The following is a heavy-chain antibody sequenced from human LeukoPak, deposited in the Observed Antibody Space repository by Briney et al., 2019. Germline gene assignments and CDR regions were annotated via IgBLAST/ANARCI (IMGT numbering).Heavy chain of an antibody. CDR2: ILHTGPT. CDR3: VRGGTYYLTH. V-gene: IGHV4-4*02. CDR1: GGSISRDNW. Sequence: SETLSLTCTVSGGSISRDNWWGWVRPPPGKGLEWIGEILHTGPTNFNPSLKSRVTISMDKSKNQLSLRLNSVTAADTAIYYCVRGGTYYLTHWGQGILVTVSS. J-gene: IGHJ4*02. D-gene: IGHD1-26*01.